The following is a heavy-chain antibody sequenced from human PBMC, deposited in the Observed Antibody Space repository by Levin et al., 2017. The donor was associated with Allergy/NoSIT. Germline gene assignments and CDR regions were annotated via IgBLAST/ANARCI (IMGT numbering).Heavy chain of an antibody. CDR2: ISYDGSNK. J-gene: IGHJ3*02. CDR3: ARARVDWEEFDI. Sequence: GESLKISCAASGFTFSSYAMHWVRQAPGKGLEWVAVISYDGSNKYYADSVKGRFTISRDNSKNTLYLQMNSLRAEDTAVYYCARARVDWEEFDIWGQGTMVTVSS. V-gene: IGHV3-30*04. CDR1: GFTFSSYA. D-gene: IGHD1-26*01.